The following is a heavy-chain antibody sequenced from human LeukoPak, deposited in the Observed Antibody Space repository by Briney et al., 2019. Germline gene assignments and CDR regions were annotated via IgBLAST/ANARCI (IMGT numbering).Heavy chain of an antibody. CDR2: MNPNSGNT. Sequence: ASVKVSCKASGYTFTSYDINWVRQATGQGLEWMGWMNPNSGNTGYAQKFQGRVTITRNTSISTAYMELSSLRSEDTAVYYCARRGPAGRPTCNYYYMDVWGKGTTVTVSS. CDR3: ARRGPAGRPTCNYYYMDV. V-gene: IGHV1-8*03. D-gene: IGHD2-2*01. CDR1: GYTFTSYD. J-gene: IGHJ6*03.